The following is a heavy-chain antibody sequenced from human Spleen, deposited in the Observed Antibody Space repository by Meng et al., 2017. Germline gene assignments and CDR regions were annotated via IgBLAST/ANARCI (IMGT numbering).Heavy chain of an antibody. CDR3: ARKSGSYYTSAIDF. CDR2: ISGGGGTT. CDR1: GFSFDSYA. V-gene: IGHV3-23*01. Sequence: GGSLRLSCAASGFSFDSYAMSWVRQAPGKGLEWVSTISGGGGTTFYPDSVKGRFTISRDSPKNTLYLQMNSLRADYTAEYYCARKSGSYYTSAIDFWGQGTLVTVSS. D-gene: IGHD5-12*01. J-gene: IGHJ4*02.